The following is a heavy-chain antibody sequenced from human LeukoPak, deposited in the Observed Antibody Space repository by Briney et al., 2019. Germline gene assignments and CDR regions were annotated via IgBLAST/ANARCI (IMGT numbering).Heavy chain of an antibody. CDR3: AREADSSGYYYYYYYYMDV. CDR2: INHSGST. CDR1: GGSFSGYY. D-gene: IGHD3-22*01. J-gene: IGHJ6*03. V-gene: IGHV4-34*01. Sequence: SETLSLTCAVYGGSFSGYYWSWIRQPPGKGLERIGEINHSGSTNYNPSLKSRVTISVDTSKSQFSLKLSSVTAADTAGYYCAREADSSGYYYYYYYYMDVWGKGTTVTISS.